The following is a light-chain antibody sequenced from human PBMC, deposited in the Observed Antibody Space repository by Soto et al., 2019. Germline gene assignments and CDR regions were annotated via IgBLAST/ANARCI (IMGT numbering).Light chain of an antibody. CDR2: DAS. CDR1: QSISSW. Sequence: DIQMTQSPPTLSASVGDRVTITCRASQSISSWLAWYQQKQGKAPKLLIYDASYLERGVPSRFSGSGSATEFTRTISSLQPDDLATYYCEQYNSFWTFGQGTKVEI. J-gene: IGKJ1*01. CDR3: EQYNSFWT. V-gene: IGKV1-5*01.